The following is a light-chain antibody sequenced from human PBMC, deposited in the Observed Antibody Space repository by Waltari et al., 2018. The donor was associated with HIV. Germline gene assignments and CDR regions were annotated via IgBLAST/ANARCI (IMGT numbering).Light chain of an antibody. CDR2: SNN. Sequence: SVLTQPPSASGTPGQRVTIPCSGSSSNIGSNTVNWYQQRPGTAPKLLIYSNNQRPSGVPDRFSGSKSGTSASLAISGLQSEDEADYYCAAWDDSLNGWVFGGGTKLTVL. CDR1: SSNIGSNT. V-gene: IGLV1-44*01. CDR3: AAWDDSLNGWV. J-gene: IGLJ3*02.